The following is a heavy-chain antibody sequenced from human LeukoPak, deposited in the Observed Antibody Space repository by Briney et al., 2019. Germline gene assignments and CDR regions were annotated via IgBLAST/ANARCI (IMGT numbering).Heavy chain of an antibody. CDR3: AREGARGYCSSTSCYPDY. CDR1: GFTFDDYG. V-gene: IGHV3-20*04. J-gene: IGHJ4*02. D-gene: IGHD2-2*01. Sequence: GGSLRLSCAASGFTFDDYGMSWVRQAPGKGLEWVSGINWNGGSTGYADSVKGRFTISRDNAKNSLYLQMNSLRAGDTALYYCAREGARGYCSSTSCYPDYWGQGTLVTVSS. CDR2: INWNGGST.